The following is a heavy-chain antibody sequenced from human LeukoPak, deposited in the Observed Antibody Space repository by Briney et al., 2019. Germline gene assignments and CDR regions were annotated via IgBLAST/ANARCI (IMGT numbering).Heavy chain of an antibody. CDR3: VKDPTAFCTIGTCYVEY. J-gene: IGHJ4*02. CDR1: GFTFSNYA. V-gene: IGHV3-23*01. Sequence: GGSLRLSCAASGFTFSNYAMGWVRQAPGKGLEWVSHISGSGSGIYYPDSVKGRFSISRDQSQSILYLQMSNLRAEDTAVYFCVKDPTAFCTIGTCYVEYWGRGTLVTVSS. CDR2: ISGSGSGI. D-gene: IGHD2-8*01.